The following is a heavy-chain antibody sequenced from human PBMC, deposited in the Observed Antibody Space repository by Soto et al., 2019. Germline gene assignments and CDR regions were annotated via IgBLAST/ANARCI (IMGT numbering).Heavy chain of an antibody. CDR3: ARSYGDLYYYYYGMDV. V-gene: IGHV1-69*13. J-gene: IGHJ6*02. Sequence: SVKVSCKASGVTFSSYAISWVRQAPGQGLEWMGGIIPIFGTANYAQKFQGRVTITADESTSTAYMELSSLRSEDTAVYYCARSYGDLYYYYYGMDVWGQGTTVTVSS. CDR1: GVTFSSYA. CDR2: IIPIFGTA. D-gene: IGHD4-17*01.